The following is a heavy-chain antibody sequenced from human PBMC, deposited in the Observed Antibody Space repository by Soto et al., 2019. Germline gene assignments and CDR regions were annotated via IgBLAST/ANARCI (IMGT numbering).Heavy chain of an antibody. Sequence: QVQLVESGGGVVQPGRSLRLSCAASGFTFSSYGMHWVRQAPGKGLEWVAVISYDGSDKYYADSVKGRFTISRDNSKNTLYLQMNSLRAEDTAVYYCATDLRPMTTVPTSDYWGQGTLVTVSS. J-gene: IGHJ4*02. D-gene: IGHD4-17*01. CDR3: ATDLRPMTTVPTSDY. V-gene: IGHV3-30*03. CDR2: ISYDGSDK. CDR1: GFTFSSYG.